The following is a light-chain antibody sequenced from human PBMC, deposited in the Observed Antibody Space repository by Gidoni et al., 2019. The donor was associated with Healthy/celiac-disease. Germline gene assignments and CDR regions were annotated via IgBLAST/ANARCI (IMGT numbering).Light chain of an antibody. Sequence: EIVLTQSPATLSLSPGERATLSCRASQSVSSYLAWYQQKPGQAPRLLIYDASNRATGIPARFSGSGSGTDFTLTISSLEPEDFAVYYCQQRSNGPSLTFXGXTKVEIK. CDR1: QSVSSY. V-gene: IGKV3-11*01. J-gene: IGKJ4*01. CDR2: DAS. CDR3: QQRSNGPSLT.